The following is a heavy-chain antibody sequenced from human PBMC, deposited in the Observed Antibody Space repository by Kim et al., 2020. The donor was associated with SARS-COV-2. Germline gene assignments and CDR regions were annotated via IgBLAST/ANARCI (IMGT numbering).Heavy chain of an antibody. J-gene: IGHJ4*02. CDR2: IRNRANSYTT. V-gene: IGHV3-72*01. Sequence: GGSLRLSCAASGFTFSDHYMDWARQAPGKGLEWVGRIRNRANSYTTEYAASVKGRFTISRDDSENLLYLQMNSLKTEDTAIYYCTRGVCTGGSCYQGDYWGQGTLVTVSS. D-gene: IGHD2-15*01. CDR1: GFTFSDHY. CDR3: TRGVCTGGSCYQGDY.